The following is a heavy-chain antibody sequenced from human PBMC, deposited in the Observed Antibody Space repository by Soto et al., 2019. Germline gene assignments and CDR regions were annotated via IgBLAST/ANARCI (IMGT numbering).Heavy chain of an antibody. CDR2: ISGSRST. D-gene: IGHD3-22*01. CDR3: AKDGQYYYDSSGYGFDY. J-gene: IGHJ4*02. CDR1: GFTFSSYA. Sequence: GGSLILSSAASGFTFSSYAMSCVRQAPGKGLEWVSAISGSRSTYYADSVKGRFTISRDNSKNTLYLQMNSLRAEDTAVYYCAKDGQYYYDSSGYGFDYWGQGT. V-gene: IGHV3-23*01.